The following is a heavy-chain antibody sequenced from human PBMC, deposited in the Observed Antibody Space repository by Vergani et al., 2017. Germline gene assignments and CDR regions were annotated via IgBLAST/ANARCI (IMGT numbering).Heavy chain of an antibody. V-gene: IGHV4-34*01. Sequence: QVQLQQWGGGLLKPSETLSLTCVVNGGSFTSYHWTWIRQSPGEGLEWVGDIDHTGRPDYIPSLKSRLTMSVDKSRNQFSLTLDSVPATDTAIYFCARVKTETNGHLYYYYYMDVWGQGTAVTVS. D-gene: IGHD2-8*01. CDR1: GGSFTSYH. CDR2: IDHTGRP. CDR3: ARVKTETNGHLYYYYYMDV. J-gene: IGHJ6*03.